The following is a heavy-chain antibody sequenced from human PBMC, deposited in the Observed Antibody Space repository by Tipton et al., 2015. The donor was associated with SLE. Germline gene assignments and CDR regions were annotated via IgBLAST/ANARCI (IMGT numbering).Heavy chain of an antibody. CDR2: IYYSGST. D-gene: IGHD2-15*01. V-gene: IGHV4-39*01. J-gene: IGHJ5*01. CDR3: ARVALRVWFNRFDS. CDR1: GGSFSGYY. Sequence: TLSLTCTVYGGSFSGYYWGWIRQPPGKGLEWIGSIYYSGSTYYNPSLKSRVTISVDTSKNQFSLKLTSVTAADTAVYYCARVALRVWFNRFDSWGQGTLVTVSS.